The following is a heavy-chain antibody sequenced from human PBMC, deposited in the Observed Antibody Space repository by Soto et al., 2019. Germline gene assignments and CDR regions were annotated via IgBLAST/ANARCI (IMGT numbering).Heavy chain of an antibody. D-gene: IGHD3-22*01. Sequence: QVQLQESGPGLVKPSQTLSLTCTVSGGSISSGDYYWSWIRQPPGKGLEWIGYIYYSGSTYYNPSLNGRVTIPVDKSMTTFSLKLSSVTAADTAVYYCAGQITMIPAGYFQHWGQGTLVTVSS. CDR1: GGSISSGDYY. CDR2: IYYSGST. CDR3: AGQITMIPAGYFQH. J-gene: IGHJ1*01. V-gene: IGHV4-30-4*01.